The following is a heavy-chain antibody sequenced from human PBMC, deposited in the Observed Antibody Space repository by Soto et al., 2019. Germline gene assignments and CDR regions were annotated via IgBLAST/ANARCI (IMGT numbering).Heavy chain of an antibody. CDR2: IYCDDDE. Sequence: QINLKESGPTLVNPTQPLTLTCSFSGFALTTAAVGVGWVRQSQGEALEGLALIYCDDDERYSQSLKTSLTMTKDNAKTQVVLRMTHMAPVDAATYYCTHSRKLIPDHAHGGQVNYWGQGTMVTLS. D-gene: IGHD3-16*01. J-gene: IGHJ4*02. V-gene: IGHV2-5*02. CDR1: GFALTTAAVG. CDR3: THSRKLIPDHAHGGQVNY.